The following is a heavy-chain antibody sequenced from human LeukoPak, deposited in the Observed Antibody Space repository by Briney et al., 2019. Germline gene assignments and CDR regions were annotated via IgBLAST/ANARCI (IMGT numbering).Heavy chain of an antibody. CDR1: GGSLRNYV. D-gene: IGHD3-22*01. CDR3: TTPSYEYDSTAYWLGRLDH. V-gene: IGHV1-69*05. Sequence: SVTVSCKASGGSLRNYVIAWVRQAPGQGLEWMGGIIPVSGRPIYAERFQGRVTITTDEATNTAFLEVNSLQSEDTAVYFCTTPSYEYDSTAYWLGRLDHWGQGTMVIVSS. CDR2: IIPVSGRP. J-gene: IGHJ4*02.